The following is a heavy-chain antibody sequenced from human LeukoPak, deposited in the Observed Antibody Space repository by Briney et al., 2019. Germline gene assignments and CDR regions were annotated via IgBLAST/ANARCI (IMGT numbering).Heavy chain of an antibody. J-gene: IGHJ4*02. CDR2: IYYSGST. CDR3: ARTSYSSSWYGSVIVFDY. D-gene: IGHD6-13*01. CDR1: GGSISSSSYY. V-gene: IGHV4-39*01. Sequence: SETLSLTCTVSGGSISSSSYYWGWIRQPPGKGLEWIGSIYYSGSTYYNPSLKSRVTISVDTSKNQFSLKLSSVTAADTAVYYCARTSYSSSWYGSVIVFDYWGQGTLVTVSS.